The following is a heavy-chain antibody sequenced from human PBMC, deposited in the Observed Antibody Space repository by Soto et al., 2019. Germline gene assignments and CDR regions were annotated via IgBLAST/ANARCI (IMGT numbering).Heavy chain of an antibody. J-gene: IGHJ5*02. V-gene: IGHV4-59*01. D-gene: IGHD3-9*01. Sequence: PSETLSLTCTVSGGSISSYYWSWIRQPPGKGLEWIGYIYYSGSTNYNPSLKSRVTISVDTSKNQFSLKLSSVTAADTAVYYCARVPNYDILTGYVEWWFDPWGQGTLVTVS. CDR3: ARVPNYDILTGYVEWWFDP. CDR1: GGSISSYY. CDR2: IYYSGST.